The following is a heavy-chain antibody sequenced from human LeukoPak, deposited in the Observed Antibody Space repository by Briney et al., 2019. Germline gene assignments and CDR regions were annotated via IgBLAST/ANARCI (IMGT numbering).Heavy chain of an antibody. J-gene: IGHJ4*02. V-gene: IGHV3-66*02. Sequence: GGSLRLSCAASGFTVSSNYMSWVRQAPGKGLEWVSVIYSGGSTYYADSVKGRSTISRDNSKNTLYLQMNSLRAEDTAVYYCARDRRWDSSSPLDYWGQGTLVTVSS. CDR2: IYSGGST. CDR1: GFTVSSNY. D-gene: IGHD6-6*01. CDR3: ARDRRWDSSSPLDY.